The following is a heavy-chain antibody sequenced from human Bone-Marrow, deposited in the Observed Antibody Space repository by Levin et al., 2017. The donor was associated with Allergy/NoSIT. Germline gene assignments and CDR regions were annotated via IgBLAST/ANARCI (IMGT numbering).Heavy chain of an antibody. Sequence: ASETLSLTCTVSGGSISSAGYHWTWIRQYPGTGLEWIGYVSYRGSTYFNPSLKSRLAMSIDTSEQHFSLNLTSVSAADTAIYYCARLDGYSFDYWGQGALVTVSS. CDR3: ARLDGYSFDY. D-gene: IGHD1-1*01. V-gene: IGHV4-31*03. J-gene: IGHJ4*02. CDR1: GGSISSAGYH. CDR2: VSYRGST.